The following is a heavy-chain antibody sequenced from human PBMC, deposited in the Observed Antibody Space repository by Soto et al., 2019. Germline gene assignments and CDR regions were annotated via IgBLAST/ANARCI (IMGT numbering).Heavy chain of an antibody. Sequence: ASVKVSCKASGGTFSSYAISWVRQAPGQGLEWMGGIIPIFGTANYAQKFQGRVTITADESTSTAYMELSSLRSEDTAVYYCARSTGDYCDRRGYSAYWGRGSFDLVSS. V-gene: IGHV1-69*13. D-gene: IGHD3-22*01. CDR2: IIPIFGTA. CDR3: ARSTGDYCDRRGYSAY. J-gene: IGHJ4*02. CDR1: GGTFSSYA.